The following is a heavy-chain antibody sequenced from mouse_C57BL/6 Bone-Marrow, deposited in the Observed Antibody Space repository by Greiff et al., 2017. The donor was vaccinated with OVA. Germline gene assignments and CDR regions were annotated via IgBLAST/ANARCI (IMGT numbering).Heavy chain of an antibody. CDR3: ARSQGFAY. CDR2: IYPGDGDT. V-gene: IGHV1-82*01. J-gene: IGHJ3*01. Sequence: SRPELVKPGASVKISCKASGYAFSSSWMNWVKQRPGKGLEWIGRIYPGDGDTNYNGKFKGKATLTADKSSSTAYMQLSSLTSEDSAVYFCARSQGFAYWGQGTLVTVSA. CDR1: GYAFSSSW. D-gene: IGHD3-2*02.